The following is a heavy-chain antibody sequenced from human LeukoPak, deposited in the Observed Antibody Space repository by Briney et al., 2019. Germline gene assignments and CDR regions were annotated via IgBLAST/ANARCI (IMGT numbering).Heavy chain of an antibody. CDR3: ARGLRSGWHFDY. D-gene: IGHD6-19*01. CDR2: ISYDGSNK. J-gene: IGHJ4*02. V-gene: IGHV3-30*04. CDR1: GFTFSSYA. Sequence: GGSLRLSCAASGFTFSSYAMHWVRQAPGKGLGWVAVISYDGSNKYYADSVKGRFTISRDNSKNTLYLQMNSLRAEDTAVYYCARGLRSGWHFDYWGQGTLVTVSS.